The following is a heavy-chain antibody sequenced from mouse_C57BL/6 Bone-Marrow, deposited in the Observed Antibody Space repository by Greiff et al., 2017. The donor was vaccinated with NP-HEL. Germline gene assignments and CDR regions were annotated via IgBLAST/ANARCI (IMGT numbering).Heavy chain of an antibody. CDR2: ISDGGSYT. J-gene: IGHJ1*03. CDR3: ARSYDGYFDV. V-gene: IGHV5-4*01. Sequence: EVQLVESGGGLVKPGGSLKLSCAASGFTFSSYAMSWVRQTPEKRLEWVATISDGGSYTYYPDNVKGRFTISRDNAKNNLYLQMSHLKSEDTAMYYCARSYDGYFDVWGTGTTVTVSS. D-gene: IGHD2-12*01. CDR1: GFTFSSYA.